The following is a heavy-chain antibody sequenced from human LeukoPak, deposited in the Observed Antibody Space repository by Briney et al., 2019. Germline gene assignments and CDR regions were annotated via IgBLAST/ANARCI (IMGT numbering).Heavy chain of an antibody. D-gene: IGHD2/OR15-2a*01. CDR3: AKDLLSMVLDY. CDR2: ISYDGSNK. CDR1: GFTFSSYG. V-gene: IGHV3-30*18. Sequence: PGGSLRLSCAASGFTFSSYGMHWVRQAPGKGLEWVAVISYDGSNKYYADSVKGRFTISRDNSKSTLYLQMNSLRAEDTAVYYCAKDLLSMVLDYWGQGTLVTVSS. J-gene: IGHJ4*02.